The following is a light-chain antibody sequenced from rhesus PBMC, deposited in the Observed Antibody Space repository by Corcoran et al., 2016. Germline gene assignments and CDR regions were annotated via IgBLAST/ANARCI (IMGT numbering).Light chain of an antibody. CDR1: QSVSSS. CDR2: GAS. Sequence: EIVMTQSPATLSLSPGERATLSCRASQSVSSSLAWYQQKPGQAPKLLIYGASSRAPDIPDRFSGRGSGTEFTLTIRSMEPEDVGVYYCQQDYSWPYSFGQGTKVEIK. J-gene: IGKJ2*01. CDR3: QQDYSWPYS. V-gene: IGKV3-42*01.